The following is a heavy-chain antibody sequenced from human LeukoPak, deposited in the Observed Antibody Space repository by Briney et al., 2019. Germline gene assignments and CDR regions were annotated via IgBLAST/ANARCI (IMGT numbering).Heavy chain of an antibody. Sequence: SVKVSCKASGGTFSSYAISWVRQAPGQGLEWMGGIIPIFGTANYAQKFLGRVTITTDESTSTAYMELSSLRSEDTAVYYCAGVPYYYDSSGYYYAREYYFDYWGQGTLVTVSS. CDR1: GGTFSSYA. J-gene: IGHJ4*02. CDR2: IIPIFGTA. CDR3: AGVPYYYDSSGYYYAREYYFDY. D-gene: IGHD3-22*01. V-gene: IGHV1-69*05.